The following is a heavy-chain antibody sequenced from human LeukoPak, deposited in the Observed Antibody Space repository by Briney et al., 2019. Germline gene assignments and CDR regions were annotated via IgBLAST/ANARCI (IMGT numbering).Heavy chain of an antibody. V-gene: IGHV4-30-4*08. D-gene: IGHD6-13*01. CDR1: GGSISSGDYY. J-gene: IGHJ6*03. CDR3: ARHGSSSWNYYYYYYMDV. CDR2: IYYSGST. Sequence: SETLSLTCTVSGGSISSGDYYWSWIRQPPGKGLEWIGYIYYSGSTYYNPSLKSRVTISVDTSKNQFSLKLSSVTAPDTAVYYCARHGSSSWNYYYYYYMDVWGKGTTVTVSS.